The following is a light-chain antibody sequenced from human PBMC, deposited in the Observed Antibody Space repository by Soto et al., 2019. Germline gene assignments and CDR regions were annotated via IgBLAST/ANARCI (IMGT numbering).Light chain of an antibody. Sequence: MPPSPSSLSAAVGDSTTITCRASQSISDYLDWYQQKPGKAPKLLIYAASSLQSGVPSRFSGSGSGTDFTLTISSLQPDDFATYYCQQCYSSLRTFGGGTKVDIK. CDR1: QSISDY. J-gene: IGKJ4*02. CDR3: QQCYSSLRT. CDR2: AAS. V-gene: IGKV1-39*01.